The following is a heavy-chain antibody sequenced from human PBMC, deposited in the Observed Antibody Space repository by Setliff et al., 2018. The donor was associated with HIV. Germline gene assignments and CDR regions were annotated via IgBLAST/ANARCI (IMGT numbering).Heavy chain of an antibody. V-gene: IGHV3-49*04. J-gene: IGHJ4*02. CDR1: GIIFSNYA. Sequence: PGGSLRLSCAASGIIFSNYAMSWVRQAPGKGLEWVGFIRSKAYGGTTEYAASVKGRFTISRDDSKSIAYLQMNSLKTEDTAVYYCTRERDVVVVAATSDYWGQGTLVTVS. CDR3: TRERDVVVVAATSDY. CDR2: IRSKAYGGTT. D-gene: IGHD2-15*01.